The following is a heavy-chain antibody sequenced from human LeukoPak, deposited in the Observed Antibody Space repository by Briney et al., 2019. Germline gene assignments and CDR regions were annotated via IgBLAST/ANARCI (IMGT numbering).Heavy chain of an antibody. CDR1: GGSFSGYY. Sequence: KPSETLSLTCAVYGGSFSGYYWSWIRQPPGKGLEWIGEINHSGSTNYNPSLKSRVTISVDTSKNQFSLKLSSVTAADTAVYYCARDYGDQNDYWGQGTLVTVSS. J-gene: IGHJ4*02. CDR3: ARDYGDQNDY. CDR2: INHSGST. D-gene: IGHD4-17*01. V-gene: IGHV4-34*01.